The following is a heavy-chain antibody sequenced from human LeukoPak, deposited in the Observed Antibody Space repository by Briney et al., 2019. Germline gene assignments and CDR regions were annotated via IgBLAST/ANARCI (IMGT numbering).Heavy chain of an antibody. CDR3: ARDAYYYDSSGYPDH. Sequence: PGRSLRLSCAASGFTFSSYGMHWVRQAPGKGLEWVAVIWYDGSNKYYADSVKGRFTISRDNSKNTLYLQMNSLRAEDTAVYYCARDAYYYDSSGYPDHWGQGTLVTVSS. D-gene: IGHD3-22*01. CDR2: IWYDGSNK. CDR1: GFTFSSYG. V-gene: IGHV3-33*01. J-gene: IGHJ4*02.